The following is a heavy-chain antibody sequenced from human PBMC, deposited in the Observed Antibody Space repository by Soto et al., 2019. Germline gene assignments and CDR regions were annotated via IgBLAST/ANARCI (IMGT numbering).Heavy chain of an antibody. CDR1: GYTFTSYD. CDR2: ISTSSGNR. D-gene: IGHD3-16*01. Sequence: QVQLVQSGAEVKKPGASVKVSCKASGYTFTSYDINWVRQGTGQGLEWMGWISTSSGNRGYAQKFQGRVTMTRDTSISTAYMELSSLRSDDTAVYYCARTNVDLDYWGQGTLVTVSS. V-gene: IGHV1-8*01. J-gene: IGHJ4*02. CDR3: ARTNVDLDY.